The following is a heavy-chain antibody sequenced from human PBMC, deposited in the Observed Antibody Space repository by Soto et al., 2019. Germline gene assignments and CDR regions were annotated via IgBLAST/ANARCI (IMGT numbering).Heavy chain of an antibody. D-gene: IGHD3-22*01. Sequence: AGSLRLSCAASGFTFSSYAMHWVRQAPGKGLEWVAVISYDGSNKYYADSVKGRFTISRDNSKNTLYLQMNSLIAEDTAVYYCARPLLAYDSSGYHFDYWGQGTLVTVSS. CDR3: ARPLLAYDSSGYHFDY. CDR2: ISYDGSNK. J-gene: IGHJ4*02. V-gene: IGHV3-30-3*01. CDR1: GFTFSSYA.